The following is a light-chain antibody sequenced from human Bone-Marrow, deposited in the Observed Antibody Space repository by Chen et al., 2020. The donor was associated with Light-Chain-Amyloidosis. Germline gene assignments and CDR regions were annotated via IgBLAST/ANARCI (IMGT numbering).Light chain of an antibody. CDR3: QVWDRGSDRPV. CDR2: DDS. CDR1: NIGSTS. J-gene: IGLJ3*02. V-gene: IGLV3-21*02. Sequence: SYVLTQPSSVSVAPGQTATIACGGNNIGSTSVHWYQQTPGQAPLLVVYDDSDRPSGIPERLSGSNSGNTATLTISRVEAGDEAVYYCQVWDRGSDRPVFGGGTKLTVL.